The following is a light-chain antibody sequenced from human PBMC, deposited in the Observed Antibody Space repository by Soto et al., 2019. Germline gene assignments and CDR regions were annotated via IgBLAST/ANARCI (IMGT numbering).Light chain of an antibody. V-gene: IGKV3-20*01. CDR3: QQYGTSLFT. Sequence: EIVLTQSPGTLSLSPGERATLSCRASQSVSSSYLAWYQQKVGQAPRLLIYGASSRATGIPDRFSGSGSGTDFTLTISRLEPEDFAVYYCQQYGTSLFTFGPGTKVDIK. CDR1: QSVSSSY. J-gene: IGKJ3*01. CDR2: GAS.